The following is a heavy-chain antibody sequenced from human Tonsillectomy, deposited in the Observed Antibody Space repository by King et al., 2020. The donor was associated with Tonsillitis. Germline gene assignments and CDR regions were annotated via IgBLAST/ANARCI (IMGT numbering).Heavy chain of an antibody. CDR3: ARAGDYYDSSGYYGSYYFDC. V-gene: IGHV4-59*01. CDR2: IYYSGGT. J-gene: IGHJ4*02. CDR1: GGSISSYY. D-gene: IGHD3-22*01. Sequence: VQLQESGPGLVRPSETLSLTCTVSGGSISSYYWSWIRQPPGKGLEWIGDIYYSGGTNYNPPLKSRVTISVDTSKNQFSLKPSSVTAADTAVYYCARAGDYYDSSGYYGSYYFDCWGQGTLVTVSS.